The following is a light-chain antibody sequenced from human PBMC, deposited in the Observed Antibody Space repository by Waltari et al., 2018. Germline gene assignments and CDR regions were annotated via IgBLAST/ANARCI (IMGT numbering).Light chain of an antibody. V-gene: IGKV1-39*01. CDR2: GAS. CDR1: QSINIF. Sequence: DIQMNQSPSSLSASVGDRVTVTCRASQSINIFLNWYQQRPGKAPKLLIFGASTLQTGVPFRFSASGSGTDFTLTISSLQPEDVATYYCQQSYRPPWTFGQGTTVEI. J-gene: IGKJ1*01. CDR3: QQSYRPPWT.